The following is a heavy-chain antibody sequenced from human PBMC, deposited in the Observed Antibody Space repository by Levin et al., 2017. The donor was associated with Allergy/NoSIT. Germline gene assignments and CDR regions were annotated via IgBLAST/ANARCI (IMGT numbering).Heavy chain of an antibody. D-gene: IGHD3-16*01. CDR1: AYTFTDYY. Sequence: GESLKISCKASAYTFTDYYIHWVRQAPGQGLEWMGWINPNSGGTNYAQKFQGRVTMTRDTSISTAYMELSRLRSDDTAVYYCATFEPSIIDPDYWGQGTLVTVSS. CDR3: ATFEPSIIDPDY. CDR2: INPNSGGT. J-gene: IGHJ4*02. V-gene: IGHV1-2*02.